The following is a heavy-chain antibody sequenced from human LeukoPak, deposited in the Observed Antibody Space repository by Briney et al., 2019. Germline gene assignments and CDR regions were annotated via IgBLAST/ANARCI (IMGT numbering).Heavy chain of an antibody. CDR1: GYTFTSYY. CDR2: INPSGGST. Sequence: GASVKVSCKASGYTFTSYYMHWVRQAPGQGLEWMGIINPSGGSTSYAQKFQGRVTMTRDTSINTAYMELSWLTSDDTAVYYCVREGINKAFDSWDQGTLVIVSS. J-gene: IGHJ4*02. V-gene: IGHV1-46*01. D-gene: IGHD3-10*01. CDR3: VREGINKAFDS.